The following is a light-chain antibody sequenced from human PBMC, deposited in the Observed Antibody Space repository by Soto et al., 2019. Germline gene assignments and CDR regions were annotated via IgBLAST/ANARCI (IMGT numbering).Light chain of an antibody. CDR1: QSISDF. Sequence: DIQMTQSPSSLSVSVGDRVTITCRASQSISDFLHWYQQVPGKAPKLLIYTSSNLQSGVPSRFSGSGSGTDFSLTISSPQPEDSATYYCQQSYSTPNTFGQGTKLEI. J-gene: IGKJ2*01. CDR3: QQSYSTPNT. V-gene: IGKV1-39*01. CDR2: TSS.